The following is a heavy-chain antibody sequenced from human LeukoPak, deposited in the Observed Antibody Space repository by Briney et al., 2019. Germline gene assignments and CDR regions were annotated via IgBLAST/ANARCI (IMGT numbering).Heavy chain of an antibody. V-gene: IGHV4-39*01. D-gene: IGHD5-24*01. CDR2: IYSSEYT. Sequence: SETLSLSCTVSGDSFDNSYCWTWVRQPPGMRPEWIGTIYSSEYTYYNPSLRSRATISADTSNNLFSLKLISVTAADTAVYYCARGSDDYKLGNHWGHGTLVTVSS. CDR3: ARGSDDYKLGNH. J-gene: IGHJ5*02. CDR1: GDSFDNSYC.